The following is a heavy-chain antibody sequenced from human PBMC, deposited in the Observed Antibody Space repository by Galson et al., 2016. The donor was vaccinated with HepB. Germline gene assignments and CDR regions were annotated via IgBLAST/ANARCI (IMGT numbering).Heavy chain of an antibody. CDR2: IYASGST. D-gene: IGHD5-12*01. V-gene: IGHV4-30-2*01. Sequence: TLSLTCAVSGGSISSDDYSWSWIRQPLGKGLEWIEYIYASGSTYYYPSLKSRVTISVDRSTNQFSLRLSSVTAADTAVYYCARDGGDVDMYFDTWGQGIRVTVSS. CDR3: ARDGGDVDMYFDT. J-gene: IGHJ4*01. CDR1: GGSISSDDYS.